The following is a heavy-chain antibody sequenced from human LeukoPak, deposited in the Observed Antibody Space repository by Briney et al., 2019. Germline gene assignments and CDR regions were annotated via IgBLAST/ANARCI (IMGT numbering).Heavy chain of an antibody. V-gene: IGHV1-69*06. D-gene: IGHD2-15*01. CDR2: IIPLFGTP. CDR1: GGTFSSYT. Sequence: GASVKLSCTASGGTFSSYTISWVRQAPGQGLEWMGGIIPLFGTPDYAQKFQDRLTITADKSTSTDYMELSSLRSEDTAVYYCASATLRCSGGSCYEMDVWGKGTTVTVSS. J-gene: IGHJ6*04. CDR3: ASATLRCSGGSCYEMDV.